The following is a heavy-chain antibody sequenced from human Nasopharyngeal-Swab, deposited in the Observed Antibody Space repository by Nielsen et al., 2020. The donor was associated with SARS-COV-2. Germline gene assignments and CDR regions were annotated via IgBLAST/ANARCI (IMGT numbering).Heavy chain of an antibody. Sequence: ARQAPGKGLEWVAVIWYDGSNKYYADSVKGRFTISRDNSKNTLYLQMNSLRAEDTAVYYCARVPGDTAMASDYWGQGTLVTVSS. J-gene: IGHJ4*02. V-gene: IGHV3-33*01. CDR3: ARVPGDTAMASDY. CDR2: IWYDGSNK. D-gene: IGHD5-18*01.